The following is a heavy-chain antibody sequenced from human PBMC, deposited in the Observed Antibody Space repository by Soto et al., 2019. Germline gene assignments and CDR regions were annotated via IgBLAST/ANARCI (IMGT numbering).Heavy chain of an antibody. CDR2: IYPGDSDT. D-gene: IGHD5-12*01. J-gene: IGHJ4*02. CDR1: GYSFTSYW. Sequence: PGESLKISCKGSGYSFTSYWIGWVRQMPGKGLEWMGIIYPGDSDTRYSPSFQGQVTISADKSISTAYLQWSSLKASDTAMYYCARPGPLRDGYNPFDYWGQGTLVTVSS. CDR3: ARPGPLRDGYNPFDY. V-gene: IGHV5-51*01.